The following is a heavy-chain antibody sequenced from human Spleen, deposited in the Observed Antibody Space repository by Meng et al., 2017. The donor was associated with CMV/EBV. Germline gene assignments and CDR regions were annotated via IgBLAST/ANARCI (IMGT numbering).Heavy chain of an antibody. J-gene: IGHJ5*02. V-gene: IGHV1-18*04. Sequence: ASVKVSCKASGYTFTSHGINWVRQAPGQGLEWMGWISPYNGNTDHAPKFQGRLTMTTDTSTSTAYMELRSLRSDDTAVYYCARVANNIVVIPTRRFDPWGQGTLVTVS. CDR1: GYTFTSHG. CDR3: ARVANNIVVIPTRRFDP. D-gene: IGHD2-2*01. CDR2: ISPYNGNT.